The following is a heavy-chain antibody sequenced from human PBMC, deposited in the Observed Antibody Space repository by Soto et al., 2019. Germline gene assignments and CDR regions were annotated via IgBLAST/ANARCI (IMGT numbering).Heavy chain of an antibody. Sequence: NPSETLSLTCAVSSGSISSSNWWSWVRQPPGKGLEWIGEIYHSGSTNYNPSLKSRVTISVAKSKNQFSLKLSSVTAAATAVSYCARDFHYYGSGVYGGGYYYYYMAVWGKGTTVTVPS. J-gene: IGHJ6*03. CDR1: SGSISSSNW. CDR2: IYHSGST. CDR3: ARDFHYYGSGVYGGGYYYYYMAV. V-gene: IGHV4-4*02. D-gene: IGHD3-10*01.